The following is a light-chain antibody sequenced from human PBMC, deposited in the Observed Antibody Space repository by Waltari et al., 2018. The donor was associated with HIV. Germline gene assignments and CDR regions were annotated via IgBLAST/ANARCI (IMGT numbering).Light chain of an antibody. CDR1: DIDIGNYNL. Sequence: QSALTQPDSVSGNPGQSVTITCTGTDIDIGNYNLVSWCQQHPGKAPKLLIYDVSKRPSGVSMRFSGSNSGYFASLTISWLLTEDECSYYCLTYVSKTSTWQFGGGTYLTV. CDR3: LTYVSKTSTWQ. J-gene: IGLJ3*02. V-gene: IGLV2-23*02. CDR2: DVS.